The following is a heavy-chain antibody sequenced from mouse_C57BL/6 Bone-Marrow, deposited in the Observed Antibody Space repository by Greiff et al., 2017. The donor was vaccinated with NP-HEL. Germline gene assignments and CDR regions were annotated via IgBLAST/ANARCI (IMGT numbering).Heavy chain of an antibody. D-gene: IGHD1-1*01. CDR2: IDPENGDT. V-gene: IGHV14-4*01. CDR1: GFNIKDDY. CDR3: TTSTVVSWYFDV. J-gene: IGHJ1*03. Sequence: EVQGVESGAELVRPGASVKLSCTASGFNIKDDYMHWVKQRPEQGLEWIGWIDPENGDTEYASKFQGKATITADPSSNTAYLQLSSLTSEDTAVYYCTTSTVVSWYFDVWGTGTTVTVSS.